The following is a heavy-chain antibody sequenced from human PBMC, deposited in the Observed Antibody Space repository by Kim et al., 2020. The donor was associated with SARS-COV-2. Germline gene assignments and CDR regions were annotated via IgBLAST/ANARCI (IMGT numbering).Heavy chain of an antibody. V-gene: IGHV4-34*01. CDR3: ARGRSPGMWSGDPFDN. D-gene: IGHD3-3*01. Sequence: SETLSLTCAVYGGSISSYYWTWIRQPQGKGLEWIGKIYHSGSTNYNPSLKSRITISVDTSKNKFHLKLNSVTAAATAVYYCARGRSPGMWSGDPFDNLG. CDR2: IYHSGST. CDR1: GGSISSYY. J-gene: IGHJ4*01.